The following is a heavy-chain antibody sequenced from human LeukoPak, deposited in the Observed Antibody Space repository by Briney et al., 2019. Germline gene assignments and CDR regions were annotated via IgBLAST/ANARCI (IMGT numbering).Heavy chain of an antibody. CDR2: IRYDGSNK. Sequence: PGGSLRLSCAASGFTFSSYGMHWVRQAPGKGLEWVAFIRYDGSNKYYADSVKGRFTISRDNSKNTLYLQMNSLRAEDTAVYYCAKGYYYDSSGYCSDYWGQGTLVTVSS. CDR3: AKGYYYDSSGYCSDY. V-gene: IGHV3-30*02. J-gene: IGHJ4*02. D-gene: IGHD3-22*01. CDR1: GFTFSSYG.